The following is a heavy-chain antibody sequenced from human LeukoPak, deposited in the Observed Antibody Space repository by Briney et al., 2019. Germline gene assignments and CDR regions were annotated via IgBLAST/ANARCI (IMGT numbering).Heavy chain of an antibody. CDR3: ARPSYYYYGMDV. Sequence: SETLSLTCTVSGGSISSSSYYWVWIRQPPGKGLEWIGSIYYSGSTYYNPSLKSRVTISVDTSKNQFSLKLSSVTAADTAVYYCARPSYYYYGMDVWGQGTTVTVSS. CDR2: IYYSGST. J-gene: IGHJ6*02. V-gene: IGHV4-39*01. CDR1: GGSISSSSYY.